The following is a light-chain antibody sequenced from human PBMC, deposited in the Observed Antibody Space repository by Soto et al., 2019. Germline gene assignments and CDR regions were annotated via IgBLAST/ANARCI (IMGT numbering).Light chain of an antibody. CDR2: DAS. CDR1: QTISNW. Sequence: DIQMKQSPSTLSASIGDRVTITCRASQTISNWLAWYQQKPGKAPKVLIHDASRLESGVPSRSSGSGSGPDFTLTIRSLQPEDSATYFCQQLNSYPQTFGQGTLLEI. J-gene: IGKJ5*01. CDR3: QQLNSYPQT. V-gene: IGKV1-5*01.